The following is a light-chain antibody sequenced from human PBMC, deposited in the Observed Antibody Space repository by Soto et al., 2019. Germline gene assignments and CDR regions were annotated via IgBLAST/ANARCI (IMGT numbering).Light chain of an antibody. J-gene: IGKJ5*01. CDR1: QAISNY. CDR2: GAK. CDR3: QQCHATPLT. V-gene: IGKV1-39*01. Sequence: DIQMTQSPSFLSASVGDRVTITCRASQAISNYLNWYQQKPGKAPNLLIFGAKTLQSGVPSQFSGSGYGTDFTLTITTLQPEDVGIYYCQQCHATPLTVGQGTRLDI.